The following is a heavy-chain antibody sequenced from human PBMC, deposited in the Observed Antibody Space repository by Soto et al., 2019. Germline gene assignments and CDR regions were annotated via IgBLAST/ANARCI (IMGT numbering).Heavy chain of an antibody. V-gene: IGHV1-24*01. CDR3: ALKNLSGYYFGWFDL. D-gene: IGHD3-9*01. CDR1: GYTLTDFY. CDR2: INPNDGET. Sequence: GASVKVSCKDSGYTLTDFYMHWVRQAPGKGLEWMGIINPNDGETSYAQKFQGRVTMTQDTSTDTAYMELSSLRSEDTAVYYCALKNLSGYYFGWFDLWGQGTLVTVSS. J-gene: IGHJ5*02.